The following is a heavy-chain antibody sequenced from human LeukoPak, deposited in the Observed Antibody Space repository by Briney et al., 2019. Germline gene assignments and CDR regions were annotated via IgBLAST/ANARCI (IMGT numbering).Heavy chain of an antibody. Sequence: GGSLRLSCAASGFTFSSYGKSWVREAPGKGLEWVANLNKDGGEKYYVDSVKGRFTISRDNAKNSLYLQMNSLRADDTAVYYCVKDSPPRYSGSPPAYWGQGTLVTVSS. D-gene: IGHD1-26*01. CDR1: GFTFSSYG. CDR2: LNKDGGEK. CDR3: VKDSPPRYSGSPPAY. J-gene: IGHJ4*02. V-gene: IGHV3-7*03.